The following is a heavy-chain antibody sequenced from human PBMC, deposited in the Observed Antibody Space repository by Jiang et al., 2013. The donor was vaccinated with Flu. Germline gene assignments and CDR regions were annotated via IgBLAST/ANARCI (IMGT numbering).Heavy chain of an antibody. CDR2: IYYSGST. V-gene: IGHV4-39*01. J-gene: IGHJ4*02. Sequence: GSGLVKPSETLSLTCTVSGGSISSSSYYWGWIRQPPGKGLEWIGGIYYSGSTYYNPSLKSRVTISVDTSKNQFSLKLSSVTAADTAVYYCVRMGYSYNVDYWGQGTLVTVSS. CDR1: GGSISSSSYY. D-gene: IGHD5-18*01. CDR3: VRMGYSYNVDY.